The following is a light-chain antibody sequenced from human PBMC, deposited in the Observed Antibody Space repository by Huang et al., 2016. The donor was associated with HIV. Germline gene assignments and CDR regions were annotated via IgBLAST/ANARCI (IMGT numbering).Light chain of an antibody. V-gene: IGKV3-15*01. CDR2: DAS. CDR1: QTLRRA. Sequence: EIMMTQSPATLSVSPGEGAALSCRASQTLRRALAWYQQKPGQAPRLLIYDASTRATGLPVRFSGSGSETEFTLTISSLQPEDFAIHYCQQYNEWPLTFGGGTKVEIK. J-gene: IGKJ4*01. CDR3: QQYNEWPLT.